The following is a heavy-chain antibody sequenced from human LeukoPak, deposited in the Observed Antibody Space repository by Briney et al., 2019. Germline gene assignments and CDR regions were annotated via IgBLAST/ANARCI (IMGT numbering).Heavy chain of an antibody. D-gene: IGHD6-19*01. Sequence: ASVKVSCKASGYTFTSYDINWVRQATGQGLEWMGWMNPNSGNTGYAQKFQGRVTITRNTSISTAYMELSSLRSEDTAVYYCAKDRTSGWHYFDYWGQGTLVTVSS. CDR2: MNPNSGNT. V-gene: IGHV1-8*03. CDR3: AKDRTSGWHYFDY. J-gene: IGHJ4*02. CDR1: GYTFTSYD.